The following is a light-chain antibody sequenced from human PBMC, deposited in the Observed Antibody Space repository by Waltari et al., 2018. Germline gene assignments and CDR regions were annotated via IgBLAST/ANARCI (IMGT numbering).Light chain of an antibody. Sequence: SYVLTQAPSVSVAPGQAARITCEGDDIGRKSVHWYQQKPGHAPLLVVYDNRVRPSGIPDRFSGSNSGNTATLTISGVEAGEEADYYCQVRDSSSDYRVFGGGTKLTVL. CDR2: DNR. J-gene: IGLJ3*02. CDR1: DIGRKS. CDR3: QVRDSSSDYRV. V-gene: IGLV3-21*02.